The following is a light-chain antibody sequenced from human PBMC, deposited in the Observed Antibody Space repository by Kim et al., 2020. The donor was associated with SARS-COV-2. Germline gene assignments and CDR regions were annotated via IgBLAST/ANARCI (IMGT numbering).Light chain of an antibody. Sequence: PGATVTTTCGSSTETVSNNQYPCWFQQRAGQAPRTLIYDTSDKPSWTPARFSGYLLGGKAALTLSGAQPEDEADYYCLLYYNYIRVFGGGTQLTVL. CDR1: TETVSNNQY. J-gene: IGLJ3*02. CDR2: DTS. V-gene: IGLV7-46*01. CDR3: LLYYNYIRV.